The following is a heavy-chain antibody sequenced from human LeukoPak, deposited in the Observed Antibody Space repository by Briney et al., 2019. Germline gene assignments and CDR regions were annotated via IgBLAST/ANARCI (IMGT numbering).Heavy chain of an antibody. J-gene: IGHJ6*03. D-gene: IGHD2-2*01. Sequence: GGSLRLSCAATGLSVSSNFMSWVRQAPGKGLEWVANIRQDGNEGYYVDSVKGRFAVSRDNAKSSLYLQMNSLRAEDTAVYYCATRRCSISACRASSRHCMDFWGKGTTVTVSS. V-gene: IGHV3-7*01. CDR2: IRQDGNEG. CDR3: ATRRCSISACRASSRHCMDF. CDR1: GLSVSSNF.